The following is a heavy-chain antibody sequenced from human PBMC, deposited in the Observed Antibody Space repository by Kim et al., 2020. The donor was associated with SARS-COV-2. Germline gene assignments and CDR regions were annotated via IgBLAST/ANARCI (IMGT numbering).Heavy chain of an antibody. Sequence: GGSLRLSCAASGFTFSSYWMHWVRQAPGKGLVWVSRINSDGSSTSYADSVKGRFTISRDNAKNTLYLRMNSLRAEDTAVYYCARVGAGGYYYYYGMDVWGQGTTVTVSS. J-gene: IGHJ6*02. V-gene: IGHV3-74*01. CDR2: INSDGSST. D-gene: IGHD3-3*01. CDR1: GFTFSSYW. CDR3: ARVGAGGYYYYYGMDV.